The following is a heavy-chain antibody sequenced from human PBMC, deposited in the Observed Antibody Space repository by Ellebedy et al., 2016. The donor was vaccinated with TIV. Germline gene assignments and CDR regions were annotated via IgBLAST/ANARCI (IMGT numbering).Heavy chain of an antibody. J-gene: IGHJ6*02. CDR3: AKDRGNYGGAPYNGMDV. V-gene: IGHV3-30*02. D-gene: IGHD3-10*01. CDR2: IWFDGNNA. CDR1: GFTFSSYA. Sequence: GESLKISCAASGFTFSSYAMNWVRQAPGKGLEWVAFIWFDGNNAYYADSVKGRFTISRDNSKNTLYLQMNSLRTEDTAVHYCAKDRGNYGGAPYNGMDVWGQGTTVIVSS.